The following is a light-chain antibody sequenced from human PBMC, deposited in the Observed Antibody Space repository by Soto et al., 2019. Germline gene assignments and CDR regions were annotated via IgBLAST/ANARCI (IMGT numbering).Light chain of an antibody. J-gene: IGLJ1*01. CDR2: SNN. CDR3: AAWDDRLNGFYV. V-gene: IGLV1-44*01. CDR1: SSNIGTNT. Sequence: QSVLTQPPSASGTPGQRVTISCSGSSSNIGTNTVNWYQQLPRTAPKLLIYSNNQRPSGVPDRFSGSKSGTSASLAISGLQSEDEADYFCAAWDDRLNGFYVFGTGTKLTVL.